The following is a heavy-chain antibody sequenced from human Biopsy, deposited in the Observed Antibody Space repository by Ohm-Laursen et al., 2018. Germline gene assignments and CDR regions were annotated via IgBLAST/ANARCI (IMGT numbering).Heavy chain of an antibody. V-gene: IGHV4-61*08. CDR1: GGSIGGSGDY. J-gene: IGHJ3*01. CDR2: IPDTGTT. Sequence: GTLSLTCTVSGGSIGGSGDYWSWIRQPPGKGLEWIGYIPDTGTTNYNPSLRGRVATSVDTSKNQFSLQLTSVTAADTAMFFCARLFRLDDYWNDDPPDGFDVWGQGTMVTVSS. D-gene: IGHD3-3*01. CDR3: ARLFRLDDYWNDDPPDGFDV.